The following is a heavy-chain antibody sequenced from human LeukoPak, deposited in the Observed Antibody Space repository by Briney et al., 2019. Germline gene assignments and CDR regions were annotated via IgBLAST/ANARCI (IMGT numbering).Heavy chain of an antibody. Sequence: GSLRPSCSALGFTFSGHALSWVRPAPGKGLEWVSSLSGSGYNTYYADSVKGRFTISRDNSKNTVYLQMNSLRAEDTAVYYCAKDPYGTRYFDYWGQGTLVTVSS. D-gene: IGHD2-2*01. J-gene: IGHJ4*02. CDR1: GFTFSGHA. CDR3: AKDPYGTRYFDY. V-gene: IGHV3-23*01. CDR2: LSGSGYNT.